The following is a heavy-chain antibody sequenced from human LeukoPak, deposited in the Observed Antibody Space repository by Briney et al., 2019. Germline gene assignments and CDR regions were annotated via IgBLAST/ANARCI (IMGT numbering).Heavy chain of an antibody. J-gene: IGHJ4*02. CDR2: INPNSGGT. CDR1: GYTFTGYY. V-gene: IGHV1-2*06. CDR3: ARDLSSSWYSAAVY. D-gene: IGHD6-13*01. Sequence: ASVKVSCKASGYTFTGYYMHWVRQAPGQGLEWMGRINPNSGGTDYAQKFQGRVTMTRDTSISTAYMELSSLRSEDTAVYYCARDLSSSWYSAAVYWGQGTLVTVSS.